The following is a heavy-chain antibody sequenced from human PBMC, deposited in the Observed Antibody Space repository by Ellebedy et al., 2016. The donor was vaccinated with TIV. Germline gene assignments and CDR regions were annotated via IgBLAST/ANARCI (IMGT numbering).Heavy chain of an antibody. Sequence: SVKVSXXASGGTFSSYAISWVRQAPGQGLEWMGGIIPIFGTANYAQKFQGRVTITADESTSTAYMELSSLRSEDTAVYYCARDRRRIQLWPDYYYGMDVWGQGTTVTVSS. D-gene: IGHD5-18*01. CDR3: ARDRRRIQLWPDYYYGMDV. V-gene: IGHV1-69*13. CDR1: GGTFSSYA. CDR2: IIPIFGTA. J-gene: IGHJ6*02.